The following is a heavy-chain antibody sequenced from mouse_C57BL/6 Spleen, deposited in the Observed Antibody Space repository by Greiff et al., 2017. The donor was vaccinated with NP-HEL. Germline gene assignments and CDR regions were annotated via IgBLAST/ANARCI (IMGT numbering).Heavy chain of an antibody. CDR3: ARWGDGYYHFDY. V-gene: IGHV1-80*01. CDR2: IYPGDGDT. Sequence: QVQLQQSGAELVKPGASVKISCKASGYAFSSYWMNWVKQRPGKGLEWIGQIYPGDGDTNYNGKFKGKATLTADKSSSTAYMQLSSLTSEDSAVYFCARWGDGYYHFDYWGQGTTLTVSS. J-gene: IGHJ2*01. CDR1: GYAFSSYW. D-gene: IGHD2-3*01.